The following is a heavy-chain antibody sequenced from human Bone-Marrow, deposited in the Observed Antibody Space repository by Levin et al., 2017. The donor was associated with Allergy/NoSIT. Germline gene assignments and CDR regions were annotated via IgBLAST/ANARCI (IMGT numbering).Heavy chain of an antibody. V-gene: IGHV1-18*01. Sequence: ASVKVSCKASGYTFTSYGISWVRQAPGQGLEWMGWISAYNGNTNYAQKLQGRVTMTTDTSTSTAYMELRSLRSDDTAVYYCARDRSDIAVAGTFIDYWGQGTLVTVSS. D-gene: IGHD6-19*01. J-gene: IGHJ4*02. CDR3: ARDRSDIAVAGTFIDY. CDR2: ISAYNGNT. CDR1: GYTFTSYG.